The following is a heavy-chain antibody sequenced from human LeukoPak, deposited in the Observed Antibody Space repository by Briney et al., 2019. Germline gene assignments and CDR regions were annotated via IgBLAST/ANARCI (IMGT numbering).Heavy chain of an antibody. V-gene: IGHV4-34*01. D-gene: IGHD2-15*01. CDR2: INHSGST. J-gene: IGHJ4*02. Sequence: TSETLSLTCAVYGGSFSGYYWSWIRQPPGKGLEWIGEINHSGSTNYNPSLKSRVTISVDTSKNQFSLKLSSVTAADTAVYYCARRLVVVAATSGYFDYWGQGTLVTVSS. CDR3: ARRLVVVAATSGYFDY. CDR1: GGSFSGYY.